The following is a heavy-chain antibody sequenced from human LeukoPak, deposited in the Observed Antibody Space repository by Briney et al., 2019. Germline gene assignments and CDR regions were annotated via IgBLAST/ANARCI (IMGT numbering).Heavy chain of an antibody. Sequence: GGSLRLSCVVSGFTFSRYWMTWVRQAPGKGLGWVANIKEDGSEKYYMDSVQGRFSISRDNAKNSLYLQMNSLRAEDTAVYYCARWGPHCTGGDCHLYFYGMDVWGQGTTVAVSS. CDR3: ARWGPHCTGGDCHLYFYGMDV. CDR2: IKEDGSEK. D-gene: IGHD2-8*02. J-gene: IGHJ6*02. V-gene: IGHV3-7*04. CDR1: GFTFSRYW.